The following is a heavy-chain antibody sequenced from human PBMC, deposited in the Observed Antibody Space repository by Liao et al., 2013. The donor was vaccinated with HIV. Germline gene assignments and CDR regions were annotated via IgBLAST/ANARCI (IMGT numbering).Heavy chain of an antibody. CDR1: GGSITHNY. D-gene: IGHD6-19*01. CDR3: ARDGESSGWYPFLD. Sequence: QVQLQESGPGLVKPSETLSLTCIVSGGSITHNYWSWIRQPAGKGLEWIGRISSSGTTNYKPSLWSRVTMSVDTSKNQVSLKVVSVTAADTAVYYCARDGESSGWYPFLDWGQGILVTVSS. J-gene: IGHJ4*02. CDR2: ISSSGTT. V-gene: IGHV4-4*07.